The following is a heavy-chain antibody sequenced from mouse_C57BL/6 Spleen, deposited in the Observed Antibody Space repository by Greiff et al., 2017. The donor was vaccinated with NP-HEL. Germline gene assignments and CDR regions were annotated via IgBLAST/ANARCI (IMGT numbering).Heavy chain of an antibody. CDR3: ARDVDYDSRYWYFDV. D-gene: IGHD2-4*01. Sequence: VQLKESGGGLVKPGGSLKLSCAASGFTFSSYAMSWVRQTPEKRLEWVATISDGGSYTYYPDNVKGRFTISRDNAKNNLYLQMSHLKSEDTAMYYCARDVDYDSRYWYFDVWGTGTTVTVSS. CDR2: ISDGGSYT. CDR1: GFTFSSYA. V-gene: IGHV5-4*01. J-gene: IGHJ1*03.